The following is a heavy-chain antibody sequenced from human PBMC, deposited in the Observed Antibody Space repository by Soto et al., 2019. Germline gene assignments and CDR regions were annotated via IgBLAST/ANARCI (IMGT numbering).Heavy chain of an antibody. J-gene: IGHJ4*02. Sequence: ASVKVSCKASGYTFTSYYMHWVRQAPGQGLEWMGIINPSGGSTSYAQKFQGRVTMTRDTSTSTVYMELSSLRSVDTAVYYCARDRRRNYYDSSGYYGGHDYWGQGTLVTVSS. V-gene: IGHV1-46*01. D-gene: IGHD3-22*01. CDR1: GYTFTSYY. CDR2: INPSGGST. CDR3: ARDRRRNYYDSSGYYGGHDY.